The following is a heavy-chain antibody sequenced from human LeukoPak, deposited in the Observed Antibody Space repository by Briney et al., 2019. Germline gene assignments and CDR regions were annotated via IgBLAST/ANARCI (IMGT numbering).Heavy chain of an antibody. D-gene: IGHD5-24*01. J-gene: IGHJ4*02. CDR1: GFSSSTYD. V-gene: IGHV3-30*02. CDR2: IRSDSKSK. Sequence: PGGSLRLSCPASGFSSSTYDMHWVRQAPGKGLEWVAFIRSDSKSKLYADSVKGRFTISRDNARNTVDLQMHRLRADDTAVYYCATPKADRYPFDYWGQGTQVIVSS. CDR3: ATPKADRYPFDY.